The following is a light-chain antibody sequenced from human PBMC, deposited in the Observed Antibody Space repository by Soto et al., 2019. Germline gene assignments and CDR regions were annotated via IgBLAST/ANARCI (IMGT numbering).Light chain of an antibody. CDR3: CSLAAINSFV. CDR2: EVT. CDR1: NSNLGDYNL. J-gene: IGLJ1*01. V-gene: IGLV2-23*02. Sequence: QSVLTQPASVSGSPGQSIAISCTGTNSNLGDYNLVSWFQQHPGEVPKLIIYEVTRRPSGVSNRFSGSKSGNTASLTISGHRREAEAQHYCCSLAAINSFVFGTRSKVTVL.